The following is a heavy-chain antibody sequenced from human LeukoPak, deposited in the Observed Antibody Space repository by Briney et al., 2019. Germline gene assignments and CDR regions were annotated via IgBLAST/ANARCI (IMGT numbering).Heavy chain of an antibody. D-gene: IGHD3-22*01. V-gene: IGHV4-61*02. J-gene: IGHJ4*02. CDR1: GGSISSGSYY. Sequence: PSETLSLTCTVSGGSISSGSYYWSWIRQPAGKGLEWIGRIYTSGSTNYNPSLKSRVTISVDTSKNQFSLKLSSVTAADTAVYYSARELSGFQLWSQRTLVTVSS. CDR2: IYTSGST. CDR3: ARELSGFQL.